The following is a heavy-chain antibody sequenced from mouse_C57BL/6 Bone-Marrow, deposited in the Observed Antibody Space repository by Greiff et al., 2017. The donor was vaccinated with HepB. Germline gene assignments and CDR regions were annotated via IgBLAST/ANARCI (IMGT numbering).Heavy chain of an antibody. CDR2: ISDGGSYT. J-gene: IGHJ3*01. CDR3: ARDYAWCAY. V-gene: IGHV5-4*01. D-gene: IGHD1-1*02. Sequence: EVQLVESGGGLVKPGGSLKLSCAASGFTFSSYAMSWVRQTPEKRLEWVATISDGGSYTYYPDNVKGRFTISRDNAKNNLYLQMSHLKSEDTAMYYCARDYAWCAYWGQGTLVTVSA. CDR1: GFTFSSYA.